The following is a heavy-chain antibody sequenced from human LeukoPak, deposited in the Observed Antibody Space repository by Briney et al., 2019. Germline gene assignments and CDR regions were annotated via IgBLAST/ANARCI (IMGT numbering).Heavy chain of an antibody. J-gene: IGHJ4*02. D-gene: IGHD6-19*01. CDR2: ISGSGGST. CDR1: GFTFSSYA. Sequence: GGSLRLSCAASGFTFSSYAMSWVRQAPGKGLEWVSDISGSGGSTYYADSVKGRFTISRDNSKNTLYLQMNSLRAEDTAVYYCAKDLIGIAVAGYFDYWGQGTLVPVSS. CDR3: AKDLIGIAVAGYFDY. V-gene: IGHV3-23*01.